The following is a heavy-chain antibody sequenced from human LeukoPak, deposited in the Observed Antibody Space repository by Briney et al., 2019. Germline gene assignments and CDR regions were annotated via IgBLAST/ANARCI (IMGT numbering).Heavy chain of an antibody. V-gene: IGHV3-43*02. D-gene: IGHD6-19*01. CDR2: ISGDGGDT. J-gene: IGHJ6*02. CDR1: GFNFADCA. CDR3: VKDRLPGGIALAVPDDGLDV. Sequence: PGGSLRLSCVASGFNFADCAMHWVRQAPGKGLEGVCLISGDGGDTYYADSVKGRFTISRDNSKNSLYLQMHSLRTEDTALYYCVKDRLPGGIALAVPDDGLDVWGQGTTVTVSS.